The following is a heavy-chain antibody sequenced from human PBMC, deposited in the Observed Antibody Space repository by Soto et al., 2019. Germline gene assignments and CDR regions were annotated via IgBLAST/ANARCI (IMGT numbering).Heavy chain of an antibody. CDR3: AKDTAPGFYDANGHLDY. J-gene: IGHJ4*02. Sequence: PGGSLRLSCVVSGISFDDYAMHWVRQVPGKGLEWVSGINWDSSDIGYADSVKGRFTISRDNAKNSLYLQMNSLKTEDTALYYCAKDTAPGFYDANGHLDYWGQGTPVTVSS. V-gene: IGHV3-9*01. CDR2: INWDSSDI. D-gene: IGHD2-8*01. CDR1: GISFDDYA.